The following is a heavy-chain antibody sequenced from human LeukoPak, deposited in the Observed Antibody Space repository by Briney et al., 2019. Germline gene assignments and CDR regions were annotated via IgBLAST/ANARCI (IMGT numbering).Heavy chain of an antibody. J-gene: IGHJ4*02. CDR2: IKSKTDGGTT. CDR1: GFTFSNAW. Sequence: KPGGSLRLSCAASGFTFSNAWMSWVRQAPGKGLEWVGRIKSKTDGGTTDYAAPVKGRFTISRDDSKNTLFLRMNSLRTEDTAVYYCTTDRYYAAAYTTWGQGTLVTVSS. V-gene: IGHV3-15*01. D-gene: IGHD4/OR15-4a*01. CDR3: TTDRYYAAAYTT.